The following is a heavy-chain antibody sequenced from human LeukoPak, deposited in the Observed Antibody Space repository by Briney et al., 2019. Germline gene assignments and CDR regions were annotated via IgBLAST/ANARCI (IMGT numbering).Heavy chain of an antibody. Sequence: ASVKVSCKASGYTFTSYGISWVRQAPGKGLEWMGGFDPEDGETIYAQKFQGRVTMTEDTSTDTAYMELSSLRSEDTAVYYCATVGIAVAGTGWFDPWGQGTLVTVSS. CDR1: GYTFTSYG. D-gene: IGHD6-19*01. CDR2: FDPEDGET. V-gene: IGHV1-24*01. J-gene: IGHJ5*02. CDR3: ATVGIAVAGTGWFDP.